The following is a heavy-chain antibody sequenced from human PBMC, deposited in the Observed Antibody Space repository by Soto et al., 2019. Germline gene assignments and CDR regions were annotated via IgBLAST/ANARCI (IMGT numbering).Heavy chain of an antibody. V-gene: IGHV3-21*01. J-gene: IGHJ4*02. D-gene: IGHD3-10*01. CDR1: GFTVSSYS. Sequence: GGSLRLSCAASGFTVSSYSMNWVRQAPGKGLEWVSSISSSSSYIYYADSVKGRFTISRDNAKNSLYLQMNSLRAEDTAVYYCARPEEEFGELNWGQGTLVTVSS. CDR3: ARPEEEFGELN. CDR2: ISSSSSYI.